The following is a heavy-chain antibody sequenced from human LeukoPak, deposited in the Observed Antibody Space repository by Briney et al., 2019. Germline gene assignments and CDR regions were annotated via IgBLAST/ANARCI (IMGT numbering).Heavy chain of an antibody. CDR2: IKSDGKT. V-gene: IGHV3-74*01. Sequence: GGSLRLSCAASGFTFSSYWMHWVRQAPGKGLVWVSRIKSDGKTNHADSVKGRFTISRDNAKNTVSLQMNSLRAEDTGVYYCARAPSEIGGYYPEYFRHWGQGTLVTVSS. D-gene: IGHD3-22*01. J-gene: IGHJ1*01. CDR1: GFTFSSYW. CDR3: ARAPSEIGGYYPEYFRH.